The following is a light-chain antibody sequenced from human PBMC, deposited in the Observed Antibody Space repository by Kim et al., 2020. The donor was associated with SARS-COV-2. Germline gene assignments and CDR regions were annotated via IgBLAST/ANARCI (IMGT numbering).Light chain of an antibody. V-gene: IGKV3-11*01. J-gene: IGKJ2*01. CDR2: DAS. Sequence: SLSPGERATLSCRASEIITTYLAWFQQRPGQAPRLLIYDASNRATGVPARFSGSGSGTDFTLTISSLEFEDSAVYYCQQRNSWPRTFGQGTRLEIK. CDR3: QQRNSWPRT. CDR1: EIITTY.